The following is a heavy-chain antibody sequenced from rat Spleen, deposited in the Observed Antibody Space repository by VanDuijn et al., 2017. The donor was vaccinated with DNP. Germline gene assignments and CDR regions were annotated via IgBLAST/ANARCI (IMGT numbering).Heavy chain of an antibody. Sequence: EVQLVESGGGLVQPGRSMRLSCAASGFTFSDYNMAWVRQAPKKGLEWVASITYDGSDAYYGDSVKGRFTISRDNAQSTLYLQMDSLRSEDTATYYCARHRTIMPYYYAMDAWGQGASVTVSS. CDR2: ITYDGSDA. CDR1: GFTFSDYN. D-gene: IGHD1-12*01. V-gene: IGHV5-7*01. CDR3: ARHRTIMPYYYAMDA. J-gene: IGHJ4*01.